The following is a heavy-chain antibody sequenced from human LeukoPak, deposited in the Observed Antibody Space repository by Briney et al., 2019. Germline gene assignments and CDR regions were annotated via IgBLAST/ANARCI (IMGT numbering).Heavy chain of an antibody. D-gene: IGHD6-19*01. CDR2: INPSGGST. CDR1: GYTFTSYY. CDR3: ARAKLDSSGWYPGWFDP. J-gene: IGHJ5*02. Sequence: ASVKVSCKASGYTFTSYYMHWVRQAPGQGLEWMGIINPSGGSTSYAQKFQGRVTMTRDTSTSTVYMELSSLRSEDTAVYYCARAKLDSSGWYPGWFDPWGQGTLVTVSS. V-gene: IGHV1-46*01.